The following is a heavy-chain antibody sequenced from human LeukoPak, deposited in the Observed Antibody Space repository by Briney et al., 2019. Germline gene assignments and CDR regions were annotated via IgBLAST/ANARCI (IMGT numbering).Heavy chain of an antibody. V-gene: IGHV3-48*03. CDR1: GFTFSSYE. CDR2: ISSSGSTI. D-gene: IGHD5-12*01. J-gene: IGHJ4*02. CDR3: ARSGYDSDY. Sequence: GGSLRLSCAASGFTFSSYEMNWVRQAPGKGLEWVSYISSSGSTIYYADSVKGRFTISRDNAKNSLYLQMNSLRAEDTAVYYYARSGYDSDYWGQGTLVTVSS.